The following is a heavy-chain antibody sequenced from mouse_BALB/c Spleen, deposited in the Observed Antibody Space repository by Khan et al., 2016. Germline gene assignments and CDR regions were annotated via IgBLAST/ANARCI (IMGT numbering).Heavy chain of an antibody. CDR3: ASGYGSSRFAY. Sequence: QVQLQQSGAELMKPGASVKISCKATGYTFSSYWIEWVKQRPGHGLEWIGEILPGSGSTNYNEKFKGKATFTADTSSNTAYMQLSSLTSEDSAVYYCASGYGSSRFAYWGQGTLVTVSA. D-gene: IGHD1-1*01. V-gene: IGHV1-9*01. J-gene: IGHJ3*01. CDR2: ILPGSGST. CDR1: GYTFSSYW.